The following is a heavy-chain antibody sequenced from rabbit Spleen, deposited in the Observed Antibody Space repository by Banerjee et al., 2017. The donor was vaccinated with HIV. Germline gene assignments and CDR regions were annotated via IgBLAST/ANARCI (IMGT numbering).Heavy chain of an antibody. J-gene: IGHJ4*01. V-gene: IGHV1S40*01. CDR2: IYTGNNKN. Sequence: QSLEESGGDLVKPGASLTLTCTASGVSFSSSYDMCWVRQAPGKGLEWIGCIYTGNNKNYYASWAKGRFTIAKTSSTMVTLQMTSLTAADTATYFCARDAGSYDYIDGYFNLWGPGTLVTVS. CDR3: ARDAGSYDYIDGYFNL. D-gene: IGHD8-1*01. CDR1: GVSFSSSYD.